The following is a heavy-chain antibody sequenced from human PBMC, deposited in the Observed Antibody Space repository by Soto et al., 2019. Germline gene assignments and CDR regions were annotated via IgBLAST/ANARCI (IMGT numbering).Heavy chain of an antibody. CDR2: IWYDGSNK. CDR1: GFTFSSYG. CDR3: ARVDCSSTSCYEDYYYGMDV. J-gene: IGHJ6*02. Sequence: GGSLRLSCAASGFTFSSYGMHWVRQAPGKGLEWVAVIWYDGSNKYYADSVKGRFTISRDNSKNTLYLQMNSLRAEDTAVYYCARVDCSSTSCYEDYYYGMDVWGQGTTVTVSS. V-gene: IGHV3-33*01. D-gene: IGHD2-2*01.